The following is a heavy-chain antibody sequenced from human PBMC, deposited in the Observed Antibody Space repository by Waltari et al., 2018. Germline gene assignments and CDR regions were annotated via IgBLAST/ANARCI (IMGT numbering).Heavy chain of an antibody. J-gene: IGHJ4*02. CDR1: GASFSDYY. Sequence: QVQLQQWGAGLLKPSDTLSLTCAVYGASFSDYYWSWSRQPPGKGLEWIGEIHPSGSTNYNPSLGSRVIISADTSKNQFTLRLDSVTAADTAVYYCVRDTFGASAGRFDYWGQGTLVTVAS. V-gene: IGHV4-34*01. CDR3: VRDTFGASAGRFDY. D-gene: IGHD6-13*01. CDR2: IHPSGST.